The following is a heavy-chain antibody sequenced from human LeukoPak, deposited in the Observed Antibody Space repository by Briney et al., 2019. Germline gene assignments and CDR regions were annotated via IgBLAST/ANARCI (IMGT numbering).Heavy chain of an antibody. V-gene: IGHV3-33*01. CDR3: ARDRSGSGNYYYYGMDV. CDR2: IWYDGSNK. Sequence: PGGSLRLSCAASGFTFSSYGMHWVRQAPGKGLEWVAVIWYDGSNKYYADSVKGRFTISRDNSKNTLYLRMNSLRAEDTAVYYCARDRSGSGNYYYYGMDVWGQGTTVTVSS. CDR1: GFTFSSYG. J-gene: IGHJ6*02. D-gene: IGHD3-10*01.